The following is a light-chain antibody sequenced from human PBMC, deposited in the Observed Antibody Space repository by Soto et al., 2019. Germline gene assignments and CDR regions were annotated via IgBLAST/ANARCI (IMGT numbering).Light chain of an antibody. Sequence: EIVLTQSPGTLSLSPGERATLSCRASQSASSNYLAWYQQKPGQAPRLLIYGAFNRATGIPARFSGSGSGTDFTLTINSLEPEDFAVYYCQQRNIWPPVTFGQGTRLEIK. CDR3: QQRNIWPPVT. J-gene: IGKJ5*01. CDR1: QSASSNY. CDR2: GAF. V-gene: IGKV3-11*01.